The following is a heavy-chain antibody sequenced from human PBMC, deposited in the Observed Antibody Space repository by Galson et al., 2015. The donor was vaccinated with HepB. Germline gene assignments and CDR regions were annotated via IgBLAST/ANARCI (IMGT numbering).Heavy chain of an antibody. D-gene: IGHD3-10*01. CDR2: ISAYNGNT. V-gene: IGHV1-18*01. CDR1: GYTFTSYG. CDR3: ARISYYYGSGSYEGAFDI. J-gene: IGHJ3*02. Sequence: SVKVSCKASGYTFTSYGISWVRQAPGQGLEWMGWISAYNGNTNYAQKLQGRVTMTTDTSTSTAYMELRSLRSDDTAVYYCARISYYYGSGSYEGAFDIWGQGTMVTVSS.